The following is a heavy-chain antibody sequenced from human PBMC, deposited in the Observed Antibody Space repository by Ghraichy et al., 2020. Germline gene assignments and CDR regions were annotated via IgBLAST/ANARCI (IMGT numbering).Heavy chain of an antibody. CDR1: GFTFSSYA. V-gene: IGHV3-23*01. J-gene: IGHJ6*02. D-gene: IGHD4-17*01. CDR3: APYGAYRGFYYYYGMDV. Sequence: GGSLRLSCAASGFTFSSYAMSWVRQAPGKGLEWVSAISGSGGSTYYADSVKGRFTISRDNSKNTLYLQMNSLRAEDTAVYYCAPYGAYRGFYYYYGMDVWGQGTTVTVSS. CDR2: ISGSGGST.